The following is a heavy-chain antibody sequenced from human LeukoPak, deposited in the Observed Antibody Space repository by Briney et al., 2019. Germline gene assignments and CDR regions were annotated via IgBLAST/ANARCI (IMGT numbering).Heavy chain of an antibody. Sequence: GGSLRLSCAASGFTFSSYAMHWVRQAPGKGLEWVAVISYDGSNKYYADSAKGRFTISRDNSKNTLYLQMNSLRAEDTAVYYCARRHRLRFSDYWGQGTLVTVSS. V-gene: IGHV3-30*01. CDR1: GFTFSSYA. CDR3: ARRHRLRFSDY. CDR2: ISYDGSNK. D-gene: IGHD3-3*01. J-gene: IGHJ4*02.